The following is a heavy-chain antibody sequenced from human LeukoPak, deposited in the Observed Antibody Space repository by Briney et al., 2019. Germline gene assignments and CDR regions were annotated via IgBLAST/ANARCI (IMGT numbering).Heavy chain of an antibody. CDR1: GFTFISYP. Sequence: PGGSLRLSCAAPGFTFISYPITWFRQALAKLLDWVSVISGSGTNTHYAVSVKGRFTISRDNSKNTLYRQMNSLRVEDTAVYYCAKALRGAVMVDFDYWGQGPLVTVSS. CDR2: ISGSGTNT. J-gene: IGHJ4*02. D-gene: IGHD2-21*01. V-gene: IGHV3-23*01. CDR3: AKALRGAVMVDFDY.